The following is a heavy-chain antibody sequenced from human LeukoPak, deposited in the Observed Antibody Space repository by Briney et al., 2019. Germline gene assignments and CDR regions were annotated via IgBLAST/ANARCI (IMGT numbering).Heavy chain of an antibody. CDR2: IKQDGGEK. V-gene: IGHV3-7*01. CDR1: GFTFSSYS. D-gene: IGHD5-12*01. Sequence: GGSLRLSCAASGFTFSSYSMNWVRQAPGEGLEWVANIKQDGGEKYYVESVKGRFTISRDNVKNSLYLQMNSLRVEDTAVYYCARARGGYDLDYWGQGTLVTVSS. CDR3: ARARGGYDLDY. J-gene: IGHJ4*02.